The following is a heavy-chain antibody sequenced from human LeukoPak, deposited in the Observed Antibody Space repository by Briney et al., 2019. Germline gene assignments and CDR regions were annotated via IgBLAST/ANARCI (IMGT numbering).Heavy chain of an antibody. CDR2: IYHSGST. Sequence: PSETLSLTCAVSGGSISSGGYSWSWIRQPPGKGLEWIGYIYHSGSTYYNPSLKSRVTISVDRSKNQFSLKLSSVTAADTAVYYCARGDSYAYGPYSYYYPMDVWGHGTTVTVSS. J-gene: IGHJ6*02. CDR1: GGSISSGGYS. CDR3: ARGDSYAYGPYSYYYPMDV. V-gene: IGHV4-30-2*01. D-gene: IGHD2-21*01.